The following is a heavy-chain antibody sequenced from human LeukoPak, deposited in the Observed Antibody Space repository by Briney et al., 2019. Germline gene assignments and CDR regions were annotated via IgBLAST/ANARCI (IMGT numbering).Heavy chain of an antibody. D-gene: IGHD6-13*01. V-gene: IGHV4-34*01. CDR3: ARSRAASYSSSWYPCFDY. CDR2: INHSGST. CDR1: GGSFSGYY. Sequence: SETLSLTCAVYGGSFSGYYWSWIRQPPGKGLEWIGEINHSGSTNYNPSLKSRVTISVDTSKNQFSLKLSSVTAADTAVYYCARSRAASYSSSWYPCFDYWGQGTLVTVSS. J-gene: IGHJ4*02.